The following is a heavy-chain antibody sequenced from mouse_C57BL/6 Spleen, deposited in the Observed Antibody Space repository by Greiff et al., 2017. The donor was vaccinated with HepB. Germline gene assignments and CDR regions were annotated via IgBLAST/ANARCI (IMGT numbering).Heavy chain of an antibody. CDR1: GYAFSSSW. J-gene: IGHJ2*01. CDR3: ARSRLTGTYYFDY. Sequence: LVESGPELVKPGASVKISCKASGYAFSSSWMNWVKQRPGKGLEWIGRIYPGDGDTNYNGKFKGKATLTADKSSSTAYMQLSSLTSEDSAVYFCARSRLTGTYYFDYWGQGTTLTVSS. CDR2: IYPGDGDT. V-gene: IGHV1-82*01. D-gene: IGHD4-1*01.